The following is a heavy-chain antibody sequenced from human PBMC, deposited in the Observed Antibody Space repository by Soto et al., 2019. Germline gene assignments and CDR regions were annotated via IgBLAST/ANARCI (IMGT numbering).Heavy chain of an antibody. CDR1: GGSISSGGYS. D-gene: IGHD4-17*01. J-gene: IGHJ6*02. CDR3: ARDKTVSNGMDV. Sequence: TLSLTCAVSGGSISSGGYSWSWIRQPPGKGLEWIGYIYHSGSTYYNPSLKSRVTISVDTSKNQFSLKLSSVTAADTAVYYCARDKTVSNGMDVWGQGTTVTVSS. CDR2: IYHSGST. V-gene: IGHV4-30-2*05.